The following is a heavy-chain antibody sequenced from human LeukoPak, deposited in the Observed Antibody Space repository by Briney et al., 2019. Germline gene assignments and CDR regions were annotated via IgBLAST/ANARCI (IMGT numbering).Heavy chain of an antibody. J-gene: IGHJ5*02. D-gene: IGHD2-2*01. CDR2: ISSSSSYT. Sequence: GGSLRLSCAASGFTFSDYLMSWIRQAPGKGLEWVSYISSSSSYTNYAASVKGRFTISRDNAKNSLYLQMNSVRAEDTAVYYCARAGPSSTSCCYWFDPWGQGTLVTVSS. CDR3: ARAGPSSTSCCYWFDP. CDR1: GFTFSDYL. V-gene: IGHV3-11*06.